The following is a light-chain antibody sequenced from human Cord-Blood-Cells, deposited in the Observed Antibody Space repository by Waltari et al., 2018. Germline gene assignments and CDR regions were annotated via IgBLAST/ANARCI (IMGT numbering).Light chain of an antibody. V-gene: IGKV1-8*01. Sequence: AIRMTQSPSSSSAFTGDRVTITCRASQGISSYLAWYQQKPGKAPKLLIYAASTLQSGVPSRFSGSGSGTDFTLTISCLQSEDFATYYCQQYYSYPWTFGQGTKVEIK. CDR1: QGISSY. CDR3: QQYYSYPWT. CDR2: AAS. J-gene: IGKJ1*01.